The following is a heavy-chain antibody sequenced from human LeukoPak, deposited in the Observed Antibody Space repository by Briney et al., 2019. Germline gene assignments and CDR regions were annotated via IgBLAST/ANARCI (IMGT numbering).Heavy chain of an antibody. Sequence: VASVKVSCKASGYTFTNYALHWVRQAPGQRLEWMGWINAGDGNIKYSQDFQGRVTITRDTSASTAYMDLSSLRSEDVAVYYCARDVSVATYYFDYWGQGTLVTVSS. J-gene: IGHJ4*02. D-gene: IGHD5-12*01. CDR3: ARDVSVATYYFDY. CDR1: GYTFTNYA. CDR2: INAGDGNI. V-gene: IGHV1-3*03.